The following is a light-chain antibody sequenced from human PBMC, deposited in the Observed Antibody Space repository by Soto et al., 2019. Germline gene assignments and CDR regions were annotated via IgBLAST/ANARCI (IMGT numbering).Light chain of an antibody. J-gene: IGLJ1*01. CDR2: DDS. CDR1: NIGSKS. Sequence: SYELTQPPSVSVAPGQTARITCGRNNIGSKSVHWYQQKPGQAPVLVVYDDSARPSGIPEQFSGSNSANTATLTISRVVAVDDDDYYCQLWYSTNDHLYVFGTGTKVTVL. V-gene: IGLV3-21*02. CDR3: QLWYSTNDHLYV.